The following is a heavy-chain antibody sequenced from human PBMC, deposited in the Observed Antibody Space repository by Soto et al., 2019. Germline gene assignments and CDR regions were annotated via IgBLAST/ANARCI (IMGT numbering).Heavy chain of an antibody. J-gene: IGHJ5*02. V-gene: IGHV4-30-2*01. CDR3: AGVEYDTETYYYDH. Sequence: QLQLQESGSGLMKPSQTLSLTCTVSGGSIRRDAYAWSWIRQPPGKGLEWIGYVYPSGNAYYNPSLESRVTISLDASRNESSLKLTSVTAADTAVYFCAGVEYDTETYYYDHWGQGTLITVSP. CDR2: VYPSGNA. D-gene: IGHD3-22*01. CDR1: GGSIRRDAYA.